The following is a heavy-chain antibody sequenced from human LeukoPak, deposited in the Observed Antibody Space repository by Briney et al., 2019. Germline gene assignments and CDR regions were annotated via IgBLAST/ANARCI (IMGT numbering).Heavy chain of an antibody. V-gene: IGHV4-34*01. CDR2: INHSGYT. Sequence: SETLSLTCAVSGVSFNYYYWSWVRQTPGKGLEWIGEINHSGYTNDSPSLKSRVTLSIDTTRKQFSLNLRSVTVADTGIYYCTRMTTGHDYWGQGTLVTVSS. J-gene: IGHJ4*02. CDR3: TRMTTGHDY. D-gene: IGHD4-17*01. CDR1: GVSFNYYY.